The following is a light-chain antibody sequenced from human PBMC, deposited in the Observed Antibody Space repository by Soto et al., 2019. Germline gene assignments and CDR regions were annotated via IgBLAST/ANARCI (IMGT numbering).Light chain of an antibody. CDR3: QQYASSPLT. CDR1: QSVGNNY. CDR2: GAS. Sequence: EIVFTQSPGTLSLSPGERATLSCRASQSVGNNYLAWYQQKPGQAPRLLIHGASSWATGIPDRFSGSGSGTDFTLTITRLEPEDFAVYYCQQYASSPLTFGQGTKVEIK. J-gene: IGKJ2*01. V-gene: IGKV3-20*01.